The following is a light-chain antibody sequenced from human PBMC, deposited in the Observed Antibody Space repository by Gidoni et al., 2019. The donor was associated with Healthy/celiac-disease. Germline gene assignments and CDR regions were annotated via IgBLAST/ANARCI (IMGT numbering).Light chain of an antibody. CDR1: SSNIGSNY. CDR3: AAWDDSLSGSWV. CDR2: RNN. V-gene: IGLV1-47*01. J-gene: IGLJ3*02. Sequence: QSVLTQPPSASGTPGQRVTISCSGSSSNIGSNYVYWYQQRPGTAPKLLIYRNNQRPSGVPETISGSKSGTSASLAISGLRSEDEADYYCAAWDDSLSGSWVFGGGTKLTVL.